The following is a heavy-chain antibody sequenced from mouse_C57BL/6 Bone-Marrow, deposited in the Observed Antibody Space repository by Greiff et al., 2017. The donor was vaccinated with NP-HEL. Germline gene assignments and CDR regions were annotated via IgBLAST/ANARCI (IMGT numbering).Heavy chain of an antibody. CDR3: ARWLVRAMDY. CDR2: IDPSDSYT. Sequence: VQLQQPGAELVKPGASVNLSCKASGYTFTSYWMQWVNQRPGQGLEWIGDIDPSDSYTTYNQKFKGKATLTVDTSSTTAYMQLSNLTSEGYAVYYCARWLVRAMDYWGQGTSVTVTS. CDR1: GYTFTSYW. V-gene: IGHV1-50*01. D-gene: IGHD2-14*01. J-gene: IGHJ4*01.